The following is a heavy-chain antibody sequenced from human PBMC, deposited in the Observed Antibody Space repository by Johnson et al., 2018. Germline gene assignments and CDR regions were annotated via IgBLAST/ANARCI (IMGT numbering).Heavy chain of an antibody. CDR3: AREWGKRGQTNWFDS. CDR2: ISSNSGNI. J-gene: IGHJ5*01. Sequence: VQLVQSGGGLEQPGRSLRLSCAASGFSFDDYAMHWVRQAPGKGLEWVSGISSNSGNIGYADSVRGRFNISRDNAQNSLYLQMDSLRPEDTALYYCAREWGKRGQTNWFDSWGQGTLVTVSA. D-gene: IGHD1-26*01. CDR1: GFSFDDYA. V-gene: IGHV3-9*01.